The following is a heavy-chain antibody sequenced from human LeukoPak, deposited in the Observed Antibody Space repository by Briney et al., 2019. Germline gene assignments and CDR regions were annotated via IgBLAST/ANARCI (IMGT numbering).Heavy chain of an antibody. CDR2: ISWNSGSI. J-gene: IGHJ4*02. CDR1: GFTFDDYA. Sequence: GRSLRLSCAASGFTFDDYAMHWVRQAPGKGLEWVSGISWNSGSIGYADSVKGRFTISRDNAKNSLYLQMNSLRTEDTAVYHCAREGLPGAHDFWGQGTLVSVSS. CDR3: AREGLPGAHDF. D-gene: IGHD2-2*01. V-gene: IGHV3-9*01.